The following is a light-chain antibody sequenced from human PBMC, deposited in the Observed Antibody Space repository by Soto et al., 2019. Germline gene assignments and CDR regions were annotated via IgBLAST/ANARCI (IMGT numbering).Light chain of an antibody. Sequence: EIVLTQSPGTLSLSPGERATLSCRASQSFSSSYLAWYQQKPGQAPRLLIYAASSRATGIPDRFSGSGSGTDFTLTISRLEPEDFAVYYCQQYGSSPLTFGQGTKV. CDR3: QQYGSSPLT. V-gene: IGKV3-20*01. CDR1: QSFSSSY. J-gene: IGKJ1*01. CDR2: AAS.